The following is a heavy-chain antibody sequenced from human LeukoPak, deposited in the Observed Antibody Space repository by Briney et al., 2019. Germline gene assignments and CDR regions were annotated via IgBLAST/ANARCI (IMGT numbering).Heavy chain of an antibody. V-gene: IGHV4-34*01. D-gene: IGHD3-10*01. Sequence: SEPLSLTCAVYGGSFSGYYWSWIRKPPGKGLEWIGEINHSGSTNYNPSLKSRVTISVDTSKNQFSLKLSSVTAADTAVYYCARDRAYGSGSYRYYYYYYMDVWGKGTTVTVSS. CDR1: GGSFSGYY. CDR3: ARDRAYGSGSYRYYYYYYMDV. J-gene: IGHJ6*03. CDR2: INHSGST.